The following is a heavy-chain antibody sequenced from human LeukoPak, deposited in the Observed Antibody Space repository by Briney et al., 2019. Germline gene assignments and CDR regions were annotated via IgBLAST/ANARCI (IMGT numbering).Heavy chain of an antibody. J-gene: IGHJ3*02. V-gene: IGHV3-9*01. CDR2: ISWNSGNI. CDR1: GFTFDDYA. D-gene: IGHD3-10*01. Sequence: PGGSLRLSCAASGFTFDDYAMHWVRQAPGKGLEGVSGISWNSGNIGYADSVKGRFTISRDNAKNSLYLQMNSLRAEDTALYYCAKVKSPYYYGSGSYLGAFDIWGQGTMVTVSS. CDR3: AKVKSPYYYGSGSYLGAFDI.